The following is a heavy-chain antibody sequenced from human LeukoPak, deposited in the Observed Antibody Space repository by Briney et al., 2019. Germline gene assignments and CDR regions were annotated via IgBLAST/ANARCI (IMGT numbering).Heavy chain of an antibody. CDR3: ARDRGSSSWPFDY. D-gene: IGHD6-13*01. J-gene: IGHJ4*02. V-gene: IGHV4-61*02. Sequence: SETLSLTCTVSGGSISSGSYYWSWIRQPAGKGLEWIGRIYTSGSTNYNPSLESRVTISVDTSKNQFSLKLSSVTAADTAVYYCARDRGSSSWPFDYWGQGTLVTVSS. CDR2: IYTSGST. CDR1: GGSISSGSYY.